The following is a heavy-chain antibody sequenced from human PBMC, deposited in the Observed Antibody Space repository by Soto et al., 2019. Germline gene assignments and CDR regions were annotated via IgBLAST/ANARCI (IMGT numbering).Heavy chain of an antibody. Sequence: GGSLRHSCAASRFTFSSDAMSWVRQTPGKGLEWVSAISGSGGSTYYADSVKGRFTISRDNSKNTLYLQMNSLRAEDTAVYYCAKLLPVDTAMVTGVDYWGQGTLVTVSS. V-gene: IGHV3-23*01. CDR1: RFTFSSDA. J-gene: IGHJ4*02. CDR2: ISGSGGST. D-gene: IGHD5-18*01. CDR3: AKLLPVDTAMVTGVDY.